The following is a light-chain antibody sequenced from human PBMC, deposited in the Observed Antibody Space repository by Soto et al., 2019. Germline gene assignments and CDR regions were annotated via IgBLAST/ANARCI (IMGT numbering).Light chain of an antibody. Sequence: QSALTQPASVSGSPGQSITISCTGTTSDVGLYNYVSWYQQHPGKAPKLMISEVSNRPSGVSNRFSGSKSGNTASLTISGLQAEDEADYYCSSYTSSSTLAGFGGGTKLTVL. J-gene: IGLJ3*02. CDR2: EVS. CDR1: TSDVGLYNY. CDR3: SSYTSSSTLAG. V-gene: IGLV2-14*01.